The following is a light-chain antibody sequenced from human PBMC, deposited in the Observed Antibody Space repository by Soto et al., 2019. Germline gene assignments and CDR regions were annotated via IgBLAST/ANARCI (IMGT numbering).Light chain of an antibody. V-gene: IGLV4-69*01. CDR2: LNSDGSH. CDR1: SGHSSYA. J-gene: IGLJ2*01. Sequence: QSVLTQSPSASASLGASVKLTYTLSSGHSSYAIAWHQQQPEKGPRYLMKLNSDGSHSKGDGIPDRFSGSSSGAERYLTISSLQSEDEADYYCQTWGTGRVFGGGTKLTVL. CDR3: QTWGTGRV.